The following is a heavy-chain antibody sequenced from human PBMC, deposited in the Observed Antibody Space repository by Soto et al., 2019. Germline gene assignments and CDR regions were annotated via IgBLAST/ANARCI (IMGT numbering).Heavy chain of an antibody. CDR2: INHSGGT. D-gene: IGHD6-6*01. CDR1: GGSFSGSN. V-gene: IGHV4-34*01. CDR3: ARTIAARASRNLDY. J-gene: IGHJ4*02. Sequence: QVQLQQWGAGLLKPSETLSLTCAVYGGSFSGSNWSWIRQPPGKGLEWIGEINHSGGTNYNPSLKSRVTISVVTSKSQLYLNLNSVTAADTAVYYCARTIAARASRNLDYWCQGTLVPVSS.